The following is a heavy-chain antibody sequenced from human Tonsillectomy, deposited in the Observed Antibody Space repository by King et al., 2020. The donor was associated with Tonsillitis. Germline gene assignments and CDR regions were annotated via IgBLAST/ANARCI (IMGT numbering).Heavy chain of an antibody. CDR1: GFTFGDYA. Sequence: VQLVESGGGLVQPGRSLRLSCAASGFTFGDYAMHWVRQAPGKGLEWVSGISWNSGSIGYADSVKGRFTITRDNAKNSLYLQMNSLRAEDTALYYCAKDTLEYSSSGVAFDIWGQETMVTVSS. J-gene: IGHJ3*02. CDR2: ISWNSGSI. D-gene: IGHD6-6*01. V-gene: IGHV3-9*01. CDR3: AKDTLEYSSSGVAFDI.